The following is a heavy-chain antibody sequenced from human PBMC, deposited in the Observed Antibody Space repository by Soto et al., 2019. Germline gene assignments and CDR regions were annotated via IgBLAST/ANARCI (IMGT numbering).Heavy chain of an antibody. D-gene: IGHD6-19*01. CDR3: ARGRQWLPRGGLFDY. CDR2: IIPILGIA. J-gene: IGHJ4*02. CDR1: GGTFSSYT. Sequence: QVQLVQSGAEVKKPGSSVKVSCKASGGTFSSYTISWVRQAPGQGLEWMGRIIPILGIANYAQKFQGRVTITADKSTSTAYMELSSLRSEDTAVYYCARGRQWLPRGGLFDYWGQGTLVTVSS. V-gene: IGHV1-69*02.